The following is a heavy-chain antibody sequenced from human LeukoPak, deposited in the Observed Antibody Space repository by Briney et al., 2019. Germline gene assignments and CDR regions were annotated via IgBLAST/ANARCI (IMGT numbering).Heavy chain of an antibody. Sequence: PSETLSLTCTVSGGSISGYYWSWIRQPAGKGLEWIGRIYTSGSTNYNPSLKSRVTMSVDTSKSQFSLKLSSVTAADTAVYYCARDMAVAGWGGFDYWGQGTLVTVSS. CDR1: GGSISGYY. J-gene: IGHJ4*02. CDR3: ARDMAVAGWGGFDY. V-gene: IGHV4-4*07. CDR2: IYTSGST. D-gene: IGHD6-19*01.